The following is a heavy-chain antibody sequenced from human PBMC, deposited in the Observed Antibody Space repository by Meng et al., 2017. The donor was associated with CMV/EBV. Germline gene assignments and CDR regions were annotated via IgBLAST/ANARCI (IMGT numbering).Heavy chain of an antibody. CDR3: ARLHPLSYCTNGVCSGPWFDP. Sequence: QVQLQESGPGLVKPSETLSLTCTVSGGSISSYYWSWIRQPPGKGLEWIGYIYYSGSTNYNPSLKSRVTISVDTSKNQFSLKLSSVTAADTAVYYCARLHPLSYCTNGVCSGPWFDPWGQGTLVTVSS. D-gene: IGHD2-8*01. J-gene: IGHJ5*02. CDR1: GGSISSYY. V-gene: IGHV4-59*01. CDR2: IYYSGST.